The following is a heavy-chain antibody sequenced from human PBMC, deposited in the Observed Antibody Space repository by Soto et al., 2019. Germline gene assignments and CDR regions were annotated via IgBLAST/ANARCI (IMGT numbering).Heavy chain of an antibody. CDR2: LRRSGNTI. D-gene: IGHD6-19*01. CDR3: ARSSGWDEADAFDM. CDR1: GFTFGDYE. J-gene: IGHJ3*02. Sequence: VQLVESGGGLVQPGGSLRLSCAASGFTFGDYEMSWIRQAAGKGPEWVSILRRSGNTIYYADSVEGRFSSSRDNAEYTLYLQMESLRVEDTATDFCARSSGWDEADAFDMWGQGTMVTVSA. V-gene: IGHV3-11*01.